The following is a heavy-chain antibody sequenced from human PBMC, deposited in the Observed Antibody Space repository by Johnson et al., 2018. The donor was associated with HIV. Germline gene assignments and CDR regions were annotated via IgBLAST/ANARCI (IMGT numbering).Heavy chain of an antibody. J-gene: IGHJ3*02. CDR1: GFTFSTYG. Sequence: QVQLVESGGGVVQPGGSLRLSCAASGFTFSTYGMHWVRQAPGKGLEWVSSIRYDGTNNYYADSVKGRFTISRDNSKNTLFLQMNSLRAGDTAVYYCARAWGDLAPDAFDIWGLGTMVTVSS. D-gene: IGHD7-27*01. V-gene: IGHV3-30*02. CDR3: ARAWGDLAPDAFDI. CDR2: IRYDGTNN.